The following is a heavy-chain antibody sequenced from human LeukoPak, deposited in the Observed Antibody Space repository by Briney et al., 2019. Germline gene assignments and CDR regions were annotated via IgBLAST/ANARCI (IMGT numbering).Heavy chain of an antibody. V-gene: IGHV1-46*01. CDR3: ARAGNDYGDWTWLVEGDYYYGMDV. D-gene: IGHD4-17*01. Sequence: ASVKVSCKASGYTFTSYYMRWVRQAPGQGLEWMGIINPSGGSTSYAQKFQGRVTMTRDTSTSTVYMELSSLRSEDTAVYYCARAGNDYGDWTWLVEGDYYYGMDVWGQGTTVTVSS. CDR1: GYTFTSYY. J-gene: IGHJ6*02. CDR2: INPSGGST.